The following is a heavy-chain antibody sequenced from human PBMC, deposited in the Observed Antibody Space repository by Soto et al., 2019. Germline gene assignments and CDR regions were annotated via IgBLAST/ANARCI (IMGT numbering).Heavy chain of an antibody. J-gene: IGHJ4*02. CDR1: GGSFNDDY. V-gene: IGHV4-34*01. CDR3: ARRYSSSFDY. CDR2: INDSGST. Sequence: PSETLSLTCAVEGGSFNDDYWSWIRQSPGKGLEWIGEINDSGSTKYNPSLRSRVTISVDRSKNQFSLKLSSVTAADTAVYYCARRYSSSFDYWGQGTLVTSPQ. D-gene: IGHD6-13*01.